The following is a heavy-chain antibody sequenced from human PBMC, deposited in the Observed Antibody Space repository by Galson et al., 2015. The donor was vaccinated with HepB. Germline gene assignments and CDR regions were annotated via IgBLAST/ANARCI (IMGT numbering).Heavy chain of an antibody. V-gene: IGHV1-2*02. CDR3: ARGLATGAIVVVPAAIRGLDY. Sequence: SVKVSCKASGYTFTGYYMHWVRQAPGQGLEWMGWINPNSGGTNYAQKFQGRVTMTRDTSISTAYMELSRLRSDDTAVYYCARGLATGAIVVVPAAIRGLDYWGQGTLVTVSS. CDR2: INPNSGGT. J-gene: IGHJ4*02. CDR1: GYTFTGYY. D-gene: IGHD2-2*02.